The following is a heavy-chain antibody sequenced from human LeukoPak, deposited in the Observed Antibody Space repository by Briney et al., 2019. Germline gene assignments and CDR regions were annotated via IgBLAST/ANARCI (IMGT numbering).Heavy chain of an antibody. D-gene: IGHD3-10*01. J-gene: IGHJ4*02. CDR1: GGSISSSIW. CDR3: ARVVYSGSWGYFDY. CDR2: IYQSGSA. V-gene: IGHV4-4*02. Sequence: SETLSLTCAVSGGSISSSIWWSWVRQPPGKGLEWIGEIYQSGSANYNPSLKSRLTISIDTSKTQFYLKLSSVTAADTAVYYCARVVYSGSWGYFDYWGQGILVTVSS.